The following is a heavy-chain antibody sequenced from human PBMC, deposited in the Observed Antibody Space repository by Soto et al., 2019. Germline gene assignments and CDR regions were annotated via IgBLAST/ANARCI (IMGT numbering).Heavy chain of an antibody. V-gene: IGHV3-30-3*01. Sequence: GGSLRLSCAASGFTFSSYAMHWVRQAPGKGLEWVAVISYDGSNKYYADSVKGRFTISRDNSKNTLYLQMNSLRAEDTAVYYCLSVEGYYHPYFPNDAFDIWGQGTMVTVSS. CDR1: GFTFSSYA. CDR2: ISYDGSNK. CDR3: LSVEGYYHPYFPNDAFDI. J-gene: IGHJ3*02. D-gene: IGHD3-22*01.